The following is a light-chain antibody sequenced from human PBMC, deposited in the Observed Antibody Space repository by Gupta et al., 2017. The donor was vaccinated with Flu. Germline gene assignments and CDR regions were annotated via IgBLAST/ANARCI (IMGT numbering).Light chain of an antibody. CDR2: DAS. CDR1: QSVGTY. V-gene: IGKV3-11*01. J-gene: IGKJ2*01. Sequence: ETELTQSQATLSLSPGERATLSCRASQSVGTYLAWYQKKPGQAPRLLIYDASNRATGIPARFSGSGSGTDFTLTISSLEPEDFAVYYCQKRSNWPPYTFGQGTRLEIK. CDR3: QKRSNWPPYT.